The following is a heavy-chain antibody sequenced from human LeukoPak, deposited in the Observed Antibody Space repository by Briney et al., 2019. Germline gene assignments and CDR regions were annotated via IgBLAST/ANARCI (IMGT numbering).Heavy chain of an antibody. D-gene: IGHD1-1*01. Sequence: SETLSLTCTVSGGSISGSSPYWGWIRQPPGKGLEWVGTISYSGSTFYSPSLRGRVTISVDTSRKQCSLNLSSVTATDTAVYYCARHTSGTMFSYWGQGTLVTVTS. CDR1: GGSISGSSPY. CDR3: ARHTSGTMFSY. CDR2: ISYSGST. V-gene: IGHV4-39*01. J-gene: IGHJ4*02.